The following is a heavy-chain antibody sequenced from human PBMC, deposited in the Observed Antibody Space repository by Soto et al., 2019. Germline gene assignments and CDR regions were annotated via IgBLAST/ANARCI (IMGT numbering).Heavy chain of an antibody. CDR1: GYTFTSYD. CDR3: ARGRWEYDDFWSGYYDYYYGMDV. J-gene: IGHJ6*02. V-gene: IGHV1-8*01. CDR2: MNPNSGNT. Sequence: ASVKVSCKASGYTFTSYDINWVRQATGQGLEWMGWMNPNSGNTGYAQKFQGRVTMTRNTSISTAYMELSSLRSEDTAVYYCARGRWEYDDFWSGYYDYYYGMDVWGQGTTVTVSS. D-gene: IGHD3-3*01.